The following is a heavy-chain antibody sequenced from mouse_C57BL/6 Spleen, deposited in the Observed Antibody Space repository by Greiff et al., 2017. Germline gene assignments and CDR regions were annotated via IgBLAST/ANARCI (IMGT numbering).Heavy chain of an antibody. CDR3: ARQGYGSSPWYFDV. CDR1: GFSLTSYG. CDR2: IWSDGST. V-gene: IGHV2-6-1*01. D-gene: IGHD1-1*01. J-gene: IGHJ1*03. Sequence: VKLMESGPGLVAPSQSLSITCTVSGFSLTSYGVHWVRQPPGKGLEWLVVIWSDGSTTYNSALKSRLSISKDNSKSQVFLKMNSLQTDDTAMYYCARQGYGSSPWYFDVWGTGTTVTVSS.